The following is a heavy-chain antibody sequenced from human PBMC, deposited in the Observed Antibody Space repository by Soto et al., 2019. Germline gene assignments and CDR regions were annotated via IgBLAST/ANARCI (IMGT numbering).Heavy chain of an antibody. D-gene: IGHD3-3*01. J-gene: IGHJ6*02. CDR3: ARVLGITIFGPADV. Sequence: GGSLRLSCAVSGFTFSDYWMSWVRQAPGKGLEWVAVIWYDGSNKYYADSVKGRFTISRDNSKNTLYLQMNSLRAEDTAVYYCARVLGITIFGPADVWGQGTTVTVSS. CDR2: IWYDGSNK. CDR1: GFTFSDYW. V-gene: IGHV3-33*08.